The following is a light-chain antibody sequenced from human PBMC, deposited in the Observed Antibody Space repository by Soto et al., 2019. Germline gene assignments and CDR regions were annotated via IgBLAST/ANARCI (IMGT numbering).Light chain of an antibody. J-gene: IGKJ1*01. CDR1: QSINSY. CDR2: AAS. CDR3: QQSYSTPRT. Sequence: DIQMTQSPSSLSASVGDRVTITCRASQSINSYLNWYQQKPGNAPKLLIYAASSLQSGVPSRSSGSGSGTDFTLTISSLQPEDFATYYCQQSYSTPRTFGQGTKVEVK. V-gene: IGKV1-39*01.